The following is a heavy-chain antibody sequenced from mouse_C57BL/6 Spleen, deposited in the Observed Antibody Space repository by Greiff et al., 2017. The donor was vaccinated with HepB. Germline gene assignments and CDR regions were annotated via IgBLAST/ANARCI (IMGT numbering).Heavy chain of an antibody. J-gene: IGHJ4*01. Sequence: QVQLQQSGAELARPGASVKLSCKASGYTFTSYGISWVKQRTGQGLEWIGEIYPRSGNTYYNEKFKGKATLTADKSSSTAYMGLRSLTSEDAAVYFCAKGGVFDGYYDAMDYWGQGTSVTVSS. CDR3: AKGGVFDGYYDAMDY. D-gene: IGHD2-3*01. V-gene: IGHV1-81*01. CDR2: IYPRSGNT. CDR1: GYTFTSYG.